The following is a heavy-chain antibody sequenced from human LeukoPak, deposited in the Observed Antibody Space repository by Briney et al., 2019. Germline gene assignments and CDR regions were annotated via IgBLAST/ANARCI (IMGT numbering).Heavy chain of an antibody. J-gene: IGHJ4*02. D-gene: IGHD2-15*01. CDR2: ISGSGGST. CDR1: GFTFSSYA. CDR3: SGYCSGGSCPYYFDY. Sequence: GGSLRLSCAASGFTFSSYAMSWVRQAPGKGLEWVSAISGSGGSTYYADSVKGRFTISRDNSKNTLYLQMNSLRAEDTAVYYRSGYCSGGSCPYYFDYWGQGTLVTVSS. V-gene: IGHV3-23*01.